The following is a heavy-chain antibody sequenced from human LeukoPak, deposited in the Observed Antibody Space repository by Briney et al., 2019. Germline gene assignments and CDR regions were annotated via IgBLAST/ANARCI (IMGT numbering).Heavy chain of an antibody. D-gene: IGHD2/OR15-2a*01. J-gene: IGHJ4*02. Sequence: GGSLRLSCAASGFTFSSYSMNWVRQAPGKGLEWASSISSSSSYIYYADSVKGRFTISRDNAKNTLYLQMSSLRAEDTALYYCARDWFHAIDYWGQGTLVTVSS. V-gene: IGHV3-21*01. CDR2: ISSSSSYI. CDR1: GFTFSSYS. CDR3: ARDWFHAIDY.